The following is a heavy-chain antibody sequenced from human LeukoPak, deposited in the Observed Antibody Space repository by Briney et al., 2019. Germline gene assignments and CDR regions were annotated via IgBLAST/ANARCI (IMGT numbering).Heavy chain of an antibody. D-gene: IGHD2-21*02. CDR3: AKEPPQCGADCFSLLDY. V-gene: IGHV3-23*01. J-gene: IGHJ4*02. Sequence: GGSLRLSCAASGFTFSTYSMSWVRQAPGKGLEWVSLINSGGRTYYADSVKGRFTISRDNSKNMLFLQMNSLRADDTAVYFCAKEPPQCGADCFSLLDYWGQGTLVTVSS. CDR1: GFTFSTYS. CDR2: INSGGRT.